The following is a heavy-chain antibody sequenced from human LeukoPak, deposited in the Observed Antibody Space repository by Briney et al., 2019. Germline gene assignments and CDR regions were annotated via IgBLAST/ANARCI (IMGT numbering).Heavy chain of an antibody. Sequence: PGGSLRLSCAASGFTFSSYSMNWVRQAPGKGLEWISSISGSTNYIYYADSMKGRFAISRDNAKKSLYPQMNSLRTEDTAVYYCAKNIEPAAISPLFDYWGQGTLVTVSA. CDR2: ISGSTNYI. V-gene: IGHV3-21*01. CDR3: AKNIEPAAISPLFDY. D-gene: IGHD2-2*01. CDR1: GFTFSSYS. J-gene: IGHJ4*02.